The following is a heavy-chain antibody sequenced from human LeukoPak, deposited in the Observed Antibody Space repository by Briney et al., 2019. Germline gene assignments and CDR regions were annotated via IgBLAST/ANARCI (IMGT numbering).Heavy chain of an antibody. CDR3: AREGGIMFTFGGVIEPYYFDY. Sequence: PSPALVKPTQTLTLTCTYSGFSLSTSGMRVSWIRQPPGKALERLARIAWDDDKFYSTSLKTNLTISTDTSKNQVVITMTNMDPVDTATYYCAREGGIMFTFGGVIEPYYFDYWGQGTLVTVSS. CDR1: GFSLSTSGMR. D-gene: IGHD3-16*02. CDR2: IAWDDDK. J-gene: IGHJ4*02. V-gene: IGHV2-70*04.